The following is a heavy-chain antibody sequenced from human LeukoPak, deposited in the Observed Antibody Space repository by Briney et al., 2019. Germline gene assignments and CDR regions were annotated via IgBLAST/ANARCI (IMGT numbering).Heavy chain of an antibody. CDR2: FDAEDGET. Sequence: ASVKVSCKISGYTLADLSVHWVRQAPGKGLEWMGGFDAEDGETMYAHQFRGRLNVTEDTSTDTVYMELSSLRSDDTAVYYCVTEIDVGAAFDYWGHGTPVTVSA. D-gene: IGHD2-15*01. V-gene: IGHV1-24*01. CDR1: GYTLADLS. J-gene: IGHJ4*01. CDR3: VTEIDVGAAFDY.